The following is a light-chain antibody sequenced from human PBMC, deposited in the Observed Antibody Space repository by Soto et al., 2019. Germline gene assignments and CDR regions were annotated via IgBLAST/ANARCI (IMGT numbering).Light chain of an antibody. Sequence: IVLTQSPGTLSLSPGERATLSCRASQTGSNSYLAWYQQKPGQAPRLLIYGASTRATGIPARFSGSGSGTEFTLTISSLQSEDFAVYYCQQYNNWPPYTFGQGTKLEIK. CDR2: GAS. CDR1: QTGSNSY. J-gene: IGKJ2*01. CDR3: QQYNNWPPYT. V-gene: IGKV3-15*01.